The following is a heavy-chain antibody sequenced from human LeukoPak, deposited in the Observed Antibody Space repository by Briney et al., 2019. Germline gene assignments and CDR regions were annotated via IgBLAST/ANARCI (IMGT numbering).Heavy chain of an antibody. Sequence: GGSLRLSCAASGFTFSSYGMHWVRQAPGKGLEWVAFIRYDGSNKYYTDSVKGRFTISRDNSKNTLYLQMNSLRAEDTAVYYCAKEVGYSGYDDFDYWGQGTLVTVSS. D-gene: IGHD5-12*01. CDR1: GFTFSSYG. CDR2: IRYDGSNK. V-gene: IGHV3-30*02. J-gene: IGHJ4*02. CDR3: AKEVGYSGYDDFDY.